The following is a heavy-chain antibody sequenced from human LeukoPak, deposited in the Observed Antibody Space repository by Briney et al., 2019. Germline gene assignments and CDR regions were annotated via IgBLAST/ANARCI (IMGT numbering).Heavy chain of an antibody. CDR1: GGSISSGDYY. CDR3: AGLFDILTGYNVDY. J-gene: IGHJ4*02. D-gene: IGHD3-9*01. CDR2: IYYSGST. V-gene: IGHV4-30-4*08. Sequence: SETLSLTCTVSGGSISSGDYYWRWIRQPPGKGLEWVGYIYYSGSTYYNPSLKSRVTISVDTSKNQFSLKLSSVTAADTAVYYCAGLFDILTGYNVDYWGQGTLVTVSS.